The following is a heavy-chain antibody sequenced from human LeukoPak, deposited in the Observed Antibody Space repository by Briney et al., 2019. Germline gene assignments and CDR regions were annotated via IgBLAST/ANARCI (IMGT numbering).Heavy chain of an antibody. CDR3: ARDRGYGYLFDY. J-gene: IGHJ4*02. V-gene: IGHV3-74*01. CDR1: GFTFSSYW. Sequence: PGGSLRLSCAASGFTFSSYWMHWVRQAPGKGLVWVSRINSDGSSTSYADSVTGRFTISRDNAKNTLYLQMNSLRAEDTAVYYCARDRGYGYLFDYWGQGTLVTVSS. D-gene: IGHD5-18*01. CDR2: INSDGSST.